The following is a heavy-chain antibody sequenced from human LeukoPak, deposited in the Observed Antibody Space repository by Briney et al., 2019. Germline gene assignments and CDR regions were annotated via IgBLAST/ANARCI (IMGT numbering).Heavy chain of an antibody. Sequence: GGSLRLSCAASGFTFSSYWMNWARQAPGKGLEWVASINHNGNVNYYVDSVKGRFTISRDNAKNTLYLQMNNLRAEDTAVYYCAGVKVAGTRSFDYWGQGTLATVSS. D-gene: IGHD6-19*01. CDR3: AGVKVAGTRSFDY. CDR2: INHNGNVN. J-gene: IGHJ4*02. CDR1: GFTFSSYW. V-gene: IGHV3-7*01.